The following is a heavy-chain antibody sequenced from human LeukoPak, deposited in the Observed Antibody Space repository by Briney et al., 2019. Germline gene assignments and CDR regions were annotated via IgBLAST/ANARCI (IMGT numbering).Heavy chain of an antibody. CDR3: ARWISSSSGDAFDI. V-gene: IGHV4-4*07. CDR2: IYTSGST. CDR1: GGSISSYY. D-gene: IGHD6-6*01. Sequence: PSETLSLTCTVSGGSISSYYWSWIRQPPGKGLEWIGRIYTSGSTNYNPSLKSRVTMSVDTSKNQFSLKLSSVTAADTAVYYCARWISSSSGDAFDIWGQGTMVTVSS. J-gene: IGHJ3*02.